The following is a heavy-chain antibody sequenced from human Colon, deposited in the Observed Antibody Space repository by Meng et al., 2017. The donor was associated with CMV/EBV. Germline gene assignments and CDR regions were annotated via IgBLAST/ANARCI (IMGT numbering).Heavy chain of an antibody. Sequence: VPLNASGPGLVQPSPTRSLTCAMSGDSVSIDIAAWHWIRQSPSRGLEWLGRTYYRSPWYFDYEVSVIGRITINADTSKNEFSLQLRSVAPDDTAVYYCAKGWELGSWGQGTLVTVSS. J-gene: IGHJ4*02. CDR3: AKGWELGS. CDR2: TYYRSPWYF. D-gene: IGHD1-26*01. CDR1: GDSVSIDIAA. V-gene: IGHV6-1*01.